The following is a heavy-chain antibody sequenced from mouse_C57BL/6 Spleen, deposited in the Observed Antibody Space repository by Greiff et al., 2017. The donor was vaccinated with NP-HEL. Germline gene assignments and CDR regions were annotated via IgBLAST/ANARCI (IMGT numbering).Heavy chain of an antibody. CDR3: VRQGLPGAMDY. CDR2: IRSKSNNYAT. V-gene: IGHV10-1*01. Sequence: GGGLVQPKGSLKLSCAASGFSFNTYAMNWVRQAPGKGLEWVARIRSKSNNYATYYADSVKDRFTISRDDSESMLYLQMNNLKTEDTAMYYCVRQGLPGAMDYWGQGTSVTVSS. D-gene: IGHD2-2*01. J-gene: IGHJ4*01. CDR1: GFSFNTYA.